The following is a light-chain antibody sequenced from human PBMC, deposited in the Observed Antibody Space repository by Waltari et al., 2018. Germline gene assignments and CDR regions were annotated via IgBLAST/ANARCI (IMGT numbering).Light chain of an antibody. V-gene: IGLV2-23*02. CDR2: EVS. CDR1: SRDVGHYNV. CDR3: CSYAGGTTYV. J-gene: IGLJ1*01. Sequence: QPALTQPASVSGSPGQSIPLSCTGTSRDVGHYNVLSWYQKYPGKAPKFIIYEVSEGPSGVSNRFSGSKSGNTASLTISGLQAEDEADYYCCSYAGGTTYVFGTGTKVTVL.